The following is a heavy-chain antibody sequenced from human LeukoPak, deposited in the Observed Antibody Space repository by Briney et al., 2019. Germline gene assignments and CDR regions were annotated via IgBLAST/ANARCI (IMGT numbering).Heavy chain of an antibody. D-gene: IGHD5-18*01. Sequence: SETLSLTCAVSGYSISSGYYWGWVRQPPGKGLEWVGSIYHSVSTYYNPSLKSRDTISVDTSKNQFSLKLSSVTAAHTAVYYCARHAAMATYYFDYWGQGTLVTVSS. J-gene: IGHJ4*02. CDR3: ARHAAMATYYFDY. V-gene: IGHV4-38-2*01. CDR2: IYHSVST. CDR1: GYSISSGYY.